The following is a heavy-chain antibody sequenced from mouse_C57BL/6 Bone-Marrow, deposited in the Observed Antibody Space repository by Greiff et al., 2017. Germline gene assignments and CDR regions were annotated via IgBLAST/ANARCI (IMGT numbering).Heavy chain of an antibody. CDR3: ARDRGYYFDY. J-gene: IGHJ2*01. V-gene: IGHV5-16*01. CDR2: INYDGSST. CDR1: GFTFSAYY. Sequence: VESEGGLVQPGSSMQLSCTASGFTFSAYYMAWVRQVPEKGLEWVANINYDGSSTYYLDSLKSRFIISRDNAKNILYLQMSSLKSEDTATYYCARDRGYYFDYWGQGTTLTVSS.